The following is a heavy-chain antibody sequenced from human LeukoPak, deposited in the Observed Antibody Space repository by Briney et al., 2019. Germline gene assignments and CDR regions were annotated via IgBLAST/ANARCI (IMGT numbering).Heavy chain of an antibody. D-gene: IGHD6-13*01. V-gene: IGHV4-34*01. J-gene: IGHJ5*02. CDR3: ASRSSSRFDP. CDR2: INHSGST. CDR1: GGSFSGYY. Sequence: SETLSLTCAVYGGSFSGYYWSWIRQPPGKGLEWIGEINHSGSTNYNPSLKSRVTISVDTSKNQFSLKLSSVTAADTAVYYYASRSSSRFDPWGQGTLVTVSS.